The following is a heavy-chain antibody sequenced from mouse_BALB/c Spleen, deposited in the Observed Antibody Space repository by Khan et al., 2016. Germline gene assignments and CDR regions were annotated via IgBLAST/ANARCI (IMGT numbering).Heavy chain of an antibody. CDR1: GFNIKDTY. CDR2: IDPANGNT. Sequence: VQLQQPGAELVKPGASVKLSCTASGFNIKDTYMHWVKQRPEQGLEWIGRIDPANGNTKYDPKFQGKATITADPSSNPAYLQLSSLTSEDTAVYYCARSPYDYDVGFAYWGQGTLVTVSA. J-gene: IGHJ3*01. V-gene: IGHV14-3*02. D-gene: IGHD2-4*01. CDR3: ARSPYDYDVGFAY.